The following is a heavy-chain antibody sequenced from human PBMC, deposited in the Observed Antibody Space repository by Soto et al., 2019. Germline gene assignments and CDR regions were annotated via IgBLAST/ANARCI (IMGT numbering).Heavy chain of an antibody. Sequence: EEQLVESGGGLVKPGGSLILFCAASGISFSNAWLRWVRQAPGKGQEGVGRIKSKSDQGPADYGEPVKGRFTLSRDDSINALYLQMNSLKTEDTAVYYGTARVRAAAGIPDYWGQGTLVTGST. CDR1: GISFSNAW. D-gene: IGHD6-13*01. J-gene: IGHJ4*02. CDR2: IKSKSDQGPA. CDR3: TARVRAAAGIPDY. V-gene: IGHV3-15*01.